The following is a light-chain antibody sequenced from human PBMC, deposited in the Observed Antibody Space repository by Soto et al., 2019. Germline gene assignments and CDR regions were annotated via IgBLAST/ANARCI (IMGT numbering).Light chain of an antibody. V-gene: IGKV3D-20*01. CDR1: QSVSSSY. J-gene: IGKJ4*01. CDR3: QQYGSSPLT. Sequence: EIVLTQSPATLSLSPGERATLSCGASQSVSSSYLGWYQQKPGLAPRLLIYDASNRATGIPDRFSGSGSGTDFTLTISRLETEDFAVYYCQQYGSSPLTFGVGTKVEIK. CDR2: DAS.